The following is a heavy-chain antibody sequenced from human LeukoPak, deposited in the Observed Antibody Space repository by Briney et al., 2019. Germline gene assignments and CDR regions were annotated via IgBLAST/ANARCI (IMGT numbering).Heavy chain of an antibody. CDR3: ARDHYYDSSGYTGSGDY. J-gene: IGHJ4*02. CDR1: GYTFTSYG. V-gene: IGHV1-18*01. Sequence: ASVKVSCKASGYTFTSYGISWVRQAPGQGLECMGWISAYNGNTNYAQKLQGRVTMNTDTSTSIAYMELRSLRSDDTAVYYCARDHYYDSSGYTGSGDYWGQGTLVTVSS. D-gene: IGHD3-22*01. CDR2: ISAYNGNT.